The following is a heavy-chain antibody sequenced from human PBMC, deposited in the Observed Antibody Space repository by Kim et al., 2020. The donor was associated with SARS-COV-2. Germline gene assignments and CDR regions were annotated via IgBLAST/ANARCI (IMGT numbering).Heavy chain of an antibody. J-gene: IGHJ4*02. CDR3: ARGSGSYGFDS. CDR2: INADRSVI. V-gene: IGHV3-74*01. D-gene: IGHD1-26*01. Sequence: GGSLRLSCAASGFTFSSHWMHWVRQAPGRGPVWVSRINADRSVIEYAASVKGRFTISRDNAKSTLDLQMNSLRPEDTAVYYCARGSGSYGFDSFGQG. CDR1: GFTFSSHW.